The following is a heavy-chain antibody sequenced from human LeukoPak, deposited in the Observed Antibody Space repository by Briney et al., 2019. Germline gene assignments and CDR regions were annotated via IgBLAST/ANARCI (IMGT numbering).Heavy chain of an antibody. V-gene: IGHV4-38-2*01. D-gene: IGHD4-11*01. CDR2: ISPSGNT. CDR3: ARRAYSDLYFDY. J-gene: IGHJ4*02. CDR1: CYSISSASY. Sequence: PSETLSLTFAVSCYSISSASYWGWIRQPPGKGLEWIGSISPSGNTYYNPSLKSRISISLDTSKNQFSLKLTSMTAADTAFYYCARRAYSDLYFDYWGQGTLVTVSS.